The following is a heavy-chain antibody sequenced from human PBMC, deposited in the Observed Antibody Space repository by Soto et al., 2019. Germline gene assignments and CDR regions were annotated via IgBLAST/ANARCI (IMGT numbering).Heavy chain of an antibody. J-gene: IGHJ4*02. CDR2: IYYSGST. Sequence: LSLTCTVSGGSVSSSSYYWGWIRQPPGKGLEWIGSIYYSGSTYYNPSLKSRVTISVDTSKNQFSLKLSSVTAADTAVYYCASSRRLLFYFDCWGQGTRVTVSS. CDR1: GGSVSSSSYY. V-gene: IGHV4-39*01. D-gene: IGHD3-3*01. CDR3: ASSRRLLFYFDC.